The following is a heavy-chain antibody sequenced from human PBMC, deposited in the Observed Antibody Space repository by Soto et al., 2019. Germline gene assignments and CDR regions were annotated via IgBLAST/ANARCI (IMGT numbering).Heavy chain of an antibody. CDR2: ICYSGNT. J-gene: IGHJ6*02. Sequence: SETLSLTCTVSGGSISSSSYYWAWIRQSPGQGLDWIGSICYSGNTYYNPSLKSRLTISVDTSKNQLSLKLSSVTAADTAVYYCARGLKNFWSGYYIVFGMDVWGQGTTVTVSS. CDR3: ARGLKNFWSGYYIVFGMDV. D-gene: IGHD3-3*01. V-gene: IGHV4-39*01. CDR1: GGSISSSSYY.